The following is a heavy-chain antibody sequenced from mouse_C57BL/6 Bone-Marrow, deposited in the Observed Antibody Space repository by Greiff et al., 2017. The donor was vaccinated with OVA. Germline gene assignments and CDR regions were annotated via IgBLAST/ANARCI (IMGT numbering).Heavy chain of an antibody. V-gene: IGHV14-2*01. J-gene: IGHJ3*01. CDR1: GFNIKDYY. D-gene: IGHD1-1*01. CDR3: ASVYYGSSYDAY. Sequence: VQLQQSGAELVKPGASVKLSCTASGFNIKDYYMHWVKQRTEKGLEWIGRIDPEDGETKYAPKFQDKATITADTSSNTAYLQLSSLTSEDTAVYYCASVYYGSSYDAYWGQGTLVTVSA. CDR2: IDPEDGET.